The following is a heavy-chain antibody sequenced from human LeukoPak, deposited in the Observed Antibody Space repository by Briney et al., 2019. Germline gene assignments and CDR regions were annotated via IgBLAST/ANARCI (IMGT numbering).Heavy chain of an antibody. V-gene: IGHV4-38-2*02. CDR1: GYFISSGYY. J-gene: IGHJ3*02. D-gene: IGHD5-24*01. CDR3: ARVEDGPRPHAFDI. Sequence: PSETLSLTCIVSGYFISSGYYWGWIRQSPGKGLEWIGEINHSGSTNYNPSLKSRVTISVDTSKNQFSLKLSSVTAADTAVYYCARVEDGPRPHAFDIWGQGTMVTVSS. CDR2: INHSGST.